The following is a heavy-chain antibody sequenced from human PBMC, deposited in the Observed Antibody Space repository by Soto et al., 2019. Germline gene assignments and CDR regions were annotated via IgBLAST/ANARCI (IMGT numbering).Heavy chain of an antibody. J-gene: IGHJ4*02. CDR1: GGSISSGDYY. D-gene: IGHD6-6*01. Sequence: QVQLQESGPGLVKPSQTLSLTCTVSGGSISSGDYYCSWIRQPPGKGLEWIGYIYYSGSTYYNPSLKSRVTISLDTSTNQFSLKLSSVTAADTAVYYCARVGSSIEVRPFDYWGQGTLVTVSS. CDR2: IYYSGST. CDR3: ARVGSSIEVRPFDY. V-gene: IGHV4-30-4*01.